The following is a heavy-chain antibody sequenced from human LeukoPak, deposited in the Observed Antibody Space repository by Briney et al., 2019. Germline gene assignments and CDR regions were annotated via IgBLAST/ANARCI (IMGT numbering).Heavy chain of an antibody. V-gene: IGHV4-34*01. D-gene: IGHD2-2*02. CDR2: INHSGST. CDR3: ARGVVHGSTTSCYISYYYYYMDV. CDR1: GGSFSGYY. J-gene: IGHJ6*03. Sequence: PSETLSLTCAVYGGSFSGYYWSWIRQPPGKGLEWIGEINHSGSTNYNPSLKSRVTISVDTSKNQFSLKLSSVTAADTAVYYCARGVVHGSTTSCYISYYYYYMDVWGEETTVTVSS.